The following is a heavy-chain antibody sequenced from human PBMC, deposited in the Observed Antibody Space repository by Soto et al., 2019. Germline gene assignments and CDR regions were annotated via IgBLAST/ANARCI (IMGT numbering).Heavy chain of an antibody. CDR1: GYSFTSYW. J-gene: IGHJ3*02. CDR3: ARRPYDSSGYRAFDI. CDR2: IDPSDSYT. Sequence: PGESLKISCKGSGYSFTSYWISWVLQEPGKGLEWMGRIDPSDSYTNYSPSFQGHVTISADKSISTAYLQWSSLKASDTAMYYCARRPYDSSGYRAFDIWGQGTMVTVSS. V-gene: IGHV5-10-1*01. D-gene: IGHD3-22*01.